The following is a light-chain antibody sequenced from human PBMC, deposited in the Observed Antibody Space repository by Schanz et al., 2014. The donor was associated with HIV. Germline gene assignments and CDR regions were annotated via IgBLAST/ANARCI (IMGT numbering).Light chain of an antibody. Sequence: EIVLTQSPGTLSLSPGERATLSCRASQTVTRDFLPWYQQTPGQAPRLLIYGTSSRATGIPARFSGSGSGTDFALTISRLEPADFAVYYCQQYGSSPPWTFGQGTKVEIK. CDR3: QQYGSSPPWT. J-gene: IGKJ1*01. CDR1: QTVTRDF. CDR2: GTS. V-gene: IGKV3-20*01.